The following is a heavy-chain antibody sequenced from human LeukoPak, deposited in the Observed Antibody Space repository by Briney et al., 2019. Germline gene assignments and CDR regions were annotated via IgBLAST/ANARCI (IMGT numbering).Heavy chain of an antibody. D-gene: IGHD3-9*01. J-gene: IGHJ6*02. CDR2: ITISSNFI. Sequence: PGGSLRLSCAASGFSLGSYSMNWVRQAPGKGLEWVSSITISSNFIYYADSVKGRFTISRDNAKSSLFLQMNSLRAEDTAVYFCARDGHGDGFLTGFSYFGMDVWGQGTTVTVSS. CDR3: ARDGHGDGFLTGFSYFGMDV. CDR1: GFSLGSYS. V-gene: IGHV3-21*01.